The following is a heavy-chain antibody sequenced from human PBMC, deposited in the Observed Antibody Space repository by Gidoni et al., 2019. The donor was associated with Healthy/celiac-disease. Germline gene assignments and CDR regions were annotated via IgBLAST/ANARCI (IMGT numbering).Heavy chain of an antibody. CDR1: GLTSRSYA. Sequence: EVQLLEYGGGLVQPGGSLRLSCAAPGLTSRSYAMSWVRQAPGQGLEWVSAISGSGGSTYYADSVKGRFTISRDNSKNTLYLQMNSLRAEDTAVYYCAKGHLGFTTQTFDIWGQGTMVTVSS. CDR3: AKGHLGFTTQTFDI. CDR2: ISGSGGST. V-gene: IGHV3-23*01. D-gene: IGHD3-3*01. J-gene: IGHJ3*02.